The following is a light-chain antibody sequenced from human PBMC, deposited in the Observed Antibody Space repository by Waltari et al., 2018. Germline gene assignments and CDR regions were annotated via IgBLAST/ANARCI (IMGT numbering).Light chain of an antibody. CDR3: QQYNNWPRT. CDR1: QSVRSN. V-gene: IGKV3-11*01. CDR2: DAS. J-gene: IGKJ1*01. Sequence: EIVLTQSPATLSLSPGERATVSCRASQSVRSNLAWYQQKPGQAPRLLIYDASNRATGFPARFSGSGSGTDFTLTISSLQSEDFAVYYCQQYNNWPRTFGQGTKVEIK.